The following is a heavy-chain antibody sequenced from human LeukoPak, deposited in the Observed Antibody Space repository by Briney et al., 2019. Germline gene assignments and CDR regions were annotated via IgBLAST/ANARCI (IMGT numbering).Heavy chain of an antibody. Sequence: PGGSLRLSCAASGFTFSNYWMSWVRQAPGKGLEWVAVISYDGSNKYYADSVKGRFTISRDNSKNTLYLQMNSLRAEDTAVYYCARGIPYYYDSSGYPYYLDYWGQGTLVTVSS. CDR1: GFTFSNYW. CDR3: ARGIPYYYDSSGYPYYLDY. D-gene: IGHD3-22*01. V-gene: IGHV3-30*03. CDR2: ISYDGSNK. J-gene: IGHJ4*02.